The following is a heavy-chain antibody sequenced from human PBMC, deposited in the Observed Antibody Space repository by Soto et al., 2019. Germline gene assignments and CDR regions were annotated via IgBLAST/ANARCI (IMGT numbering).Heavy chain of an antibody. D-gene: IGHD3-10*01. CDR1: GGSMSSSSYY. CDR2: IYYSGST. J-gene: IGHJ4*02. Sequence: SETLSLTCTVSGGSMSSSSYYWGWSRQPPGKGLEWIGSIYYSGSTYYNPSLKSRVTISVDTSKNQFSLKLSSVTAADTAVYYCARQPRHYYYGSGSWPFDYWGQGTLVTVSS. V-gene: IGHV4-39*01. CDR3: ARQPRHYYYGSGSWPFDY.